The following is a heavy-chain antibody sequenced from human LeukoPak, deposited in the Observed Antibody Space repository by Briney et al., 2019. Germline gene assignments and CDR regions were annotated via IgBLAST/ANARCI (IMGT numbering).Heavy chain of an antibody. J-gene: IGHJ4*02. V-gene: IGHV3-7*04. D-gene: IGHD1-26*01. CDR3: ARGGGSPGH. CDR2: IKQDGSEK. Sequence: GGSLRLSCAASGLTFSSYWMSWVRQAPGKGLEWVANIKQDGSEKNYVDSVKGRFTTSRDNAKNSLYLQMNSLRAEDTAVYYCARGGGSPGHWGQGTLVTVSS. CDR1: GLTFSSYW.